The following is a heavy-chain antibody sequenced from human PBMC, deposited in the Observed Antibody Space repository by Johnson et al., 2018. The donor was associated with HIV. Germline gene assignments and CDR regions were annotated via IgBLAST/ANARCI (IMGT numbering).Heavy chain of an antibody. Sequence: VQLVESGGGLLQPGASLRLSCAASGFTLSDHYMDWVRQAAGKGLEWVGRTKNKANSYTTEYAASVKGGFTISRDDSKNSLYLQMNSLKTEDTAVYYCAREPEGWAFDIWGQGTMVTVSS. D-gene: IGHD1-26*01. CDR2: TKNKANSYTT. V-gene: IGHV3-72*01. CDR1: GFTLSDHY. J-gene: IGHJ3*02. CDR3: AREPEGWAFDI.